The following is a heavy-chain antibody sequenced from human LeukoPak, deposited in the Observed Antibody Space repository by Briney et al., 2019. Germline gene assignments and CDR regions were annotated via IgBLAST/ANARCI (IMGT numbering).Heavy chain of an antibody. CDR1: GFTVSSYW. J-gene: IGHJ4*02. Sequence: GGSLRLSCAASGFTVSSYWMSWVRQAPGKGLEWVANIKQDGSEKYYVDSVKGRFTIPRDNAKNSLYLQMNSLRAEDTAVYYCAKENYYDSTSFDYWGQGTLVTVSS. V-gene: IGHV3-7*03. D-gene: IGHD3-22*01. CDR3: AKENYYDSTSFDY. CDR2: IKQDGSEK.